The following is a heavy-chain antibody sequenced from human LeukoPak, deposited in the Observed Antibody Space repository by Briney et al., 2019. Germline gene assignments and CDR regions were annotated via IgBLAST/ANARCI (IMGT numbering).Heavy chain of an antibody. CDR2: IHPNCGAT. D-gene: IGHD5-18*01. CDR1: GYTFTGYY. CDR3: ARNTAPGYGLDV. J-gene: IGHJ6*02. Sequence: EASVKVSCKASGYTFTGYYIHWVRQAPGQGFEWMGWIHPNCGATGYAQNFQGRVTMTRDTSISTAYMDLSRLRSDDTAVYYCARNTAPGYGLDVWGQGTPVTVSS. V-gene: IGHV1-2*02.